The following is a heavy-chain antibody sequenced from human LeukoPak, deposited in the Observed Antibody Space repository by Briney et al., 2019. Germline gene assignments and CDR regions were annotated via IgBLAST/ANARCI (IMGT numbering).Heavy chain of an antibody. J-gene: IGHJ4*02. D-gene: IGHD3-10*01. CDR2: IYNSGST. Sequence: PSETLSLTCTVSGGSISSYYWNWIRQPPGKGLVWIGYIYNSGSTNNNPSLKSRVTISVDTSKKQFSLKLSSVTAADTAVYYCARETPYGSGSYPFDYWGQGILVTVSS. CDR3: ARETPYGSGSYPFDY. V-gene: IGHV4-59*01. CDR1: GGSISSYY.